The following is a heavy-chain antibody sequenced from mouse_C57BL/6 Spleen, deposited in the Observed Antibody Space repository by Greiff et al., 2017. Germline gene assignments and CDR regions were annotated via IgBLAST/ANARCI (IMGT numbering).Heavy chain of an antibody. CDR1: GYTFTSYW. J-gene: IGHJ2*01. V-gene: IGHV1-64*01. Sequence: QVQLQQPGAELVKPGASVKLSCKASGYTFTSYWMHWVKQRPGQGLEWIGMIHPNSGSTNYNEKFKRKATLTVDKSSSTAYMQLSSLTSDDSAVYYCARSHYGSSPYFDYWGQGTTLTVSS. D-gene: IGHD1-1*01. CDR2: IHPNSGST. CDR3: ARSHYGSSPYFDY.